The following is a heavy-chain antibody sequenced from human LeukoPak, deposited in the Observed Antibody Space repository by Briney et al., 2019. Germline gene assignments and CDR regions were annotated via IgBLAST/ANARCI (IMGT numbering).Heavy chain of an antibody. Sequence: ASVKVSCKASGYTFTDYYMHWVRQAPGQGLEWMGWINPNSGGTNYAQKFQGRVTMTRDTSISTAYMELSRPRSDDTAVYYCARVAIEAGGYSYGNPVDYWGQGTLVTVSS. J-gene: IGHJ4*02. CDR3: ARVAIEAGGYSYGNPVDY. CDR2: INPNSGGT. D-gene: IGHD5-18*01. V-gene: IGHV1-2*02. CDR1: GYTFTDYY.